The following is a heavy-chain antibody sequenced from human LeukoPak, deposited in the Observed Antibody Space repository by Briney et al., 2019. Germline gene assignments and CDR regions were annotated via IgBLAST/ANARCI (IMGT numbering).Heavy chain of an antibody. CDR2: ISAYNGNT. V-gene: IGHV1-18*01. D-gene: IGHD1-26*01. Sequence: ASVKVSCKASGYTFTSYGISWVRQAPGQGLERMGWISAYNGNTNYAQKLQGRVTMTTDTSTSTAYMELRSLRSDDTAVYYCAREWELQVPAYDAFDIWGQGTMVTVSS. CDR1: GYTFTSYG. CDR3: AREWELQVPAYDAFDI. J-gene: IGHJ3*02.